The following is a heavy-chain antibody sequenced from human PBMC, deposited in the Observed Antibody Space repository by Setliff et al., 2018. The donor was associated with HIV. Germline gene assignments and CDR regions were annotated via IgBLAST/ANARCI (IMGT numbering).Heavy chain of an antibody. CDR1: GFTFDDYA. J-gene: IGHJ4*02. CDR3: AKTTGSVLGTYYFDS. Sequence: HPGGSLRLSCAASGFTFDDYAMYWVRQAPGKALEWVSLINWNGGRTFYSDSVKGRFTISRDNSENFLYLQMHSLRLDDTAIYYCAKTTGSVLGTYYFDSWGQGTRVTVSS. D-gene: IGHD3-16*01. CDR2: INWNGGRT. V-gene: IGHV3-43D*03.